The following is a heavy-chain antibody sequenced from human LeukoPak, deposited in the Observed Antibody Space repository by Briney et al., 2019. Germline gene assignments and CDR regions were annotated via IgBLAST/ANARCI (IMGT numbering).Heavy chain of an antibody. V-gene: IGHV3-30-3*01. D-gene: IGHD2-2*02. J-gene: IGHJ4*02. Sequence: GGSLRLSCAASGFTFSSYAMHWARQAPGKGLEWVAVISYDGSNKYYADSVKGRFTISRDNSKNTLYLQMNSLRAEDTAVYYCARGPPYQLLYNLGGNYWGQGTLVTVSS. CDR3: ARGPPYQLLYNLGGNY. CDR2: ISYDGSNK. CDR1: GFTFSSYA.